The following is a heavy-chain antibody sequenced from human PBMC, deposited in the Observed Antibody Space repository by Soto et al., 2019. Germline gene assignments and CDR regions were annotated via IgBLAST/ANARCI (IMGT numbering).Heavy chain of an antibody. Sequence: ASVKVSCKASGYTFTSYAMHWVRQAPGQRLEWMGWINADNGNTKYSQKFQGRVTITRDTSASTAYMELSSLRSEDTAVYYCARVYGYSSGHHDAFDIWGQGTMVTVSS. J-gene: IGHJ3*02. CDR2: INADNGNT. D-gene: IGHD6-19*01. CDR3: ARVYGYSSGHHDAFDI. CDR1: GYTFTSYA. V-gene: IGHV1-3*01.